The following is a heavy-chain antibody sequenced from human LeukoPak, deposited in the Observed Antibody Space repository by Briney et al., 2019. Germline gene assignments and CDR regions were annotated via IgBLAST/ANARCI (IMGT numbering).Heavy chain of an antibody. Sequence: ASLKVSCKASGYTFTSYYMHWVRQAPGQGLEWMGIINPSSGSTSYAQKFQGRVTMTRDTSTSTVYMQLSSLRSEDTAMYYCAIMDCGGDCYWGYWGQGTLVTVSS. D-gene: IGHD2-21*02. CDR3: AIMDCGGDCYWGY. CDR1: GYTFTSYY. CDR2: INPSSGST. J-gene: IGHJ4*02. V-gene: IGHV1-46*01.